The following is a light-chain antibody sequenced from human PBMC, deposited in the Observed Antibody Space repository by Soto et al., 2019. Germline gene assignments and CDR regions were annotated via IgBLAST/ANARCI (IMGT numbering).Light chain of an antibody. Sequence: VLTQPPSASGTPGQRVTISCSGSNPNIGSNTVNWYQQLPGTAPKLLIYYDNLRPSGVPDRISGSKSGTSASLAISGLQSDDEADYYCAAWDDSLNGRVFGTGTKVTVL. J-gene: IGLJ1*01. V-gene: IGLV1-44*01. CDR1: NPNIGSNT. CDR2: YDN. CDR3: AAWDDSLNGRV.